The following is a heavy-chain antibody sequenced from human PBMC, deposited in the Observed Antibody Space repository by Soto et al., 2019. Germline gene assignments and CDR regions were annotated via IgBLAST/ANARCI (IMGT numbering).Heavy chain of an antibody. CDR2: IYYDGSGS. J-gene: IGHJ4*02. D-gene: IGHD2-15*01. CDR3: VRDDCSGGTCYGGY. Sequence: QVQLVESGGGVVQPGGCLRLSCEASGFTFRDYGFHWVRQAPGKGLEWVAVIYYDGSGSDYEDSVRGRFIFSRDISTNTLYLQMNSLRAEDTAVYYCVRDDCSGGTCYGGYWGQGTLVTVSS. CDR1: GFTFRDYG. V-gene: IGHV3-33*01.